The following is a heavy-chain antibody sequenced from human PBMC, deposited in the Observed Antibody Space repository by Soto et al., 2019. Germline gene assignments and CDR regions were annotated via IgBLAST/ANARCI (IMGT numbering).Heavy chain of an antibody. CDR3: ARVYCSTTTCHVQAFDS. Sequence: GGSLRLSCAASGFTFDDYAMHWVRQAPGKTLEWVSYISSSGDSSYYADSVKGRFTISRDNARKSLYLQMNSLRAEDTAVYYCARVYCSTTTCHVQAFDSWGQGTLVTVS. CDR2: ISSSGDSS. CDR1: GFTFDDYA. V-gene: IGHV3-48*03. D-gene: IGHD2-2*01. J-gene: IGHJ4*02.